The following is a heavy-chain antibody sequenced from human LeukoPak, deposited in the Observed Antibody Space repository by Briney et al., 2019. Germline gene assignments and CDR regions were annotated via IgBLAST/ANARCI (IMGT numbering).Heavy chain of an antibody. CDR3: ARDRTYYYDSSFGY. CDR1: GFTFSDYY. J-gene: IGHJ4*02. Sequence: GGSLRLSCAASGFTFSDYYMSWIRQAPGKGLEWVSYISSSGSTIYYADSVKGRFTISRDNAKNSLYLQMNSLRAEDTAVYYCARDRTYYYDSSFGYWGQGTLVTVSS. D-gene: IGHD3-22*01. CDR2: ISSSGSTI. V-gene: IGHV3-11*01.